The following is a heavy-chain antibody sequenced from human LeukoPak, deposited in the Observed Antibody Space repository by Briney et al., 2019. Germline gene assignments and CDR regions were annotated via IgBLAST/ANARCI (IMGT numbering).Heavy chain of an antibody. CDR1: GFTFSYYS. CDR2: ISDSSDTM. J-gene: IGHJ4*02. D-gene: IGHD3-10*01. Sequence: PGGSLRLSCAASGFTFSYYSMNWVRQAPGKGLEWVSYISDSSDTMYYADSVKGRFTISRDNAKNSLYLQMNSLRAEDTAVYYCARLSYDSGTHYTCYEYWGQGTLVTVSS. CDR3: ARLSYDSGTHYTCYEY. V-gene: IGHV3-48*01.